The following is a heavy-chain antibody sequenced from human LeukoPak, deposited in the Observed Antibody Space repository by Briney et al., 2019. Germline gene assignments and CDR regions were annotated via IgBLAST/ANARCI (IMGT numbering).Heavy chain of an antibody. CDR3: ARDLRTGDFDY. J-gene: IGHJ4*02. Sequence: GGSLRLSCAASGFTFSSYAMHWVRQAPGKGLEWVAVISYDGSNKYYADSVKGRFTISRDNSKSTLYLQMNSLRAEDTAVYYCARDLRTGDFDYWGQGTLVTVSS. CDR1: GFTFSSYA. D-gene: IGHD2-8*02. CDR2: ISYDGSNK. V-gene: IGHV3-30-3*01.